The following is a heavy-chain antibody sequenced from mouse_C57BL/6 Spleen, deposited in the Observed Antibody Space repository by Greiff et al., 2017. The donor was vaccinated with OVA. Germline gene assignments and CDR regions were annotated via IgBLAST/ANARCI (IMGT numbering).Heavy chain of an antibody. J-gene: IGHJ4*01. V-gene: IGHV2-9-1*01. CDR1: GFSLTSYA. Sequence: QVQLQQSGPGLVAPSQSLSITCTVSGFSLTSYAISWVRQPPGKGLEWLGVIWTGGGTNYNSALKSRLSISKDNSKSQVFLKMNSLQTDDTARYYCARNYYGSRYYYAMDYWGQGTSVTVSS. CDR2: IWTGGGT. D-gene: IGHD1-1*01. CDR3: ARNYYGSRYYYAMDY.